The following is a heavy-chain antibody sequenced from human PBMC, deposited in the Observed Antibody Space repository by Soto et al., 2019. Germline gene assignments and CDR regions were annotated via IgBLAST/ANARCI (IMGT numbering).Heavy chain of an antibody. D-gene: IGHD3-10*01. CDR2: ISSSGSTI. CDR1: GFTFSSYE. V-gene: IGHV3-48*03. CDR3: ARDRAPIWFGELAYYYGMDV. Sequence: GGSLRLSCAASGFTFSSYEMNWVRQAPGKGLEWVSYISSSGSTIYYADSVKGRFTISRDNAKNSLYPQMNSLRAEDTAVYYCARDRAPIWFGELAYYYGMDVWGQGTTVTVSS. J-gene: IGHJ6*02.